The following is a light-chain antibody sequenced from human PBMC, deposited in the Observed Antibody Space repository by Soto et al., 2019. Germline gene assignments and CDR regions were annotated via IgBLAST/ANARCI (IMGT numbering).Light chain of an antibody. J-gene: IGKJ1*01. V-gene: IGKV3-20*01. CDR2: GAT. Sequence: IGLTQSPATLSLSPGERATLACMASQSVTNSFLAGYQQKPGHAPRLLIDGATNRAAGIPDRFSGSGSGTDFTITISRLEHEDFAVYYCQQYGSSGTFGQGTKVDIK. CDR1: QSVTNSF. CDR3: QQYGSSGT.